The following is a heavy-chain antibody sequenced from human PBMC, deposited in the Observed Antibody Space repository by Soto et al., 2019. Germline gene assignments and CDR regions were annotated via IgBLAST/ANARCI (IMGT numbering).Heavy chain of an antibody. CDR1: GYTFTSYG. CDR3: ARLITMDRGVSTYGMDV. D-gene: IGHD3-10*01. Sequence: QVQLVQSGAEVKKPGASVKVSCKASGYTFTSYGISWVRQAPGQGLEWMGWISAYNGKTNYAQKFQGRVTRTTDTSTNTAYMDLRSLTSDDTAVYSWARLITMDRGVSTYGMDVWGQGTTVTVSS. J-gene: IGHJ6*02. V-gene: IGHV1-18*01. CDR2: ISAYNGKT.